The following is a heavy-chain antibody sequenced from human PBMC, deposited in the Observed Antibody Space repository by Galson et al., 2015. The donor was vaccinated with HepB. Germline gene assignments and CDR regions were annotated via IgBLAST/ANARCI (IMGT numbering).Heavy chain of an antibody. Sequence: SETLSLTCTVSGGSISSSSYYWGWIRQPPGKGLEWIGSIYYSGSTYYNPSLKSRVTISVDTSKNQFSLKLSSVTAADTAVYYCARLIYDSSGYYPDYWGQGTLVTVSS. CDR3: ARLIYDSSGYYPDY. CDR2: IYYSGST. D-gene: IGHD3-22*01. J-gene: IGHJ4*02. CDR1: GGSISSSSYY. V-gene: IGHV4-39*01.